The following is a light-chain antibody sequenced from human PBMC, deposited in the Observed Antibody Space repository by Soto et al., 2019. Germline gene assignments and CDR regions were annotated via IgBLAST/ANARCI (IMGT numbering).Light chain of an antibody. J-gene: IGLJ2*01. CDR1: SSDVGGYNY. V-gene: IGLV2-8*01. CDR3: SSYAGSNNVV. CDR2: EVS. Sequence: QSALTQPPSASGSPGQSVTFSCTGTSSDVGGYNYVSWHQQHPGKAPKLMIYEVSKRPSGVPDRFSGSKSVNTASLTVSGLQAEDEADYYCSSYAGSNNVVFGGGTKLTVL.